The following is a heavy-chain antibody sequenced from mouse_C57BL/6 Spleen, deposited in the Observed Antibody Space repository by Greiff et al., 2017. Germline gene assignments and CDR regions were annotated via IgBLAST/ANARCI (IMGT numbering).Heavy chain of an antibody. V-gene: IGHV5-9-1*02. CDR3: TREDGYSNPGGFAY. Sequence: EVKLVESGAGLVKPGGSLKLSCAASGFTFSSYAMSWVRQTPEQRLEWVAYISRGGDYIYYADTVQGRFTISRDNARNTLYLQMSSLKSEDTAMYYCTREDGYSNPGGFAYWGQGTLVTVSA. CDR1: GFTFSSYA. D-gene: IGHD2-5*01. J-gene: IGHJ3*01. CDR2: ISRGGDYI.